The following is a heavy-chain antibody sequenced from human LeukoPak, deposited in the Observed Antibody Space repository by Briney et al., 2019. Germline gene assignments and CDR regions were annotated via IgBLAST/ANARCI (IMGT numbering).Heavy chain of an antibody. J-gene: IGHJ4*02. Sequence: GGSLRLSCAASGFTFSSYGMHWVRQAPGKGLEWVAFIRYDGSKKYYADSVKGRFTISRDNAKNSLYLQMNSLRAEDTAVYYCARDEEDSMVRGVINRPFDYWGQGTLVTVSS. V-gene: IGHV3-30*02. CDR1: GFTFSSYG. CDR3: ARDEEDSMVRGVINRPFDY. D-gene: IGHD3-10*01. CDR2: IRYDGSKK.